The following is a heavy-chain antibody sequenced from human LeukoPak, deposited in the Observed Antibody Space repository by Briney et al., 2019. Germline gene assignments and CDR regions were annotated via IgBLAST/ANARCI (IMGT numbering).Heavy chain of an antibody. D-gene: IGHD2-2*01. Sequence: GESLKISCKGAGYTFTGYWVAWVRQMPGKGMEWMGIIYPGNSETKYSPSVQGQVTISADNSITNAYLQWSSLKASDTAMYFCARGRYCDSNSCQRFDSWGQGTLVTVSS. CDR1: GYTFTGYW. V-gene: IGHV5-51*01. J-gene: IGHJ4*02. CDR3: ARGRYCDSNSCQRFDS. CDR2: IYPGNSET.